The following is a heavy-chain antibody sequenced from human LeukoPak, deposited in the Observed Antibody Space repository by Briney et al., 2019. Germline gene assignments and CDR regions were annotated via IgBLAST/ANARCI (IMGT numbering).Heavy chain of an antibody. D-gene: IGHD1-20*01. Sequence: PGGSLRLSCAASGFTFSHDWMSWVRQAPGKGLEWVASIKQDGSGEHYVDSVKGRFTISRDNAKNSLYLQMNSLRAEDTAVYYCARDHYNWTPDQGYKVFDYWGQGSLVTASS. CDR2: IKQDGSGE. CDR1: GFTFSHDW. V-gene: IGHV3-7*01. CDR3: ARDHYNWTPDQGYKVFDY. J-gene: IGHJ4*02.